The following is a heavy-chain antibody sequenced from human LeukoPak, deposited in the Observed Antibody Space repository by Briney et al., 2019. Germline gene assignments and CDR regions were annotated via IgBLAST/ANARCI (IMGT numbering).Heavy chain of an antibody. J-gene: IGHJ3*02. CDR2: IIPILSQS. V-gene: IGHV1-69*11. CDR3: AKAATGTTRDAFDI. CDR1: GGTFSTYP. D-gene: IGHD1-1*01. Sequence: ASVKVSCKASGGTFSTYPINWVRQAPGQGLEWMGRIIPILSQSNYAQKFQGTVSITADEFTDTAYMELSSLKSEDTAVYYCAKAATGTTRDAFDIWGQGTMVTVSS.